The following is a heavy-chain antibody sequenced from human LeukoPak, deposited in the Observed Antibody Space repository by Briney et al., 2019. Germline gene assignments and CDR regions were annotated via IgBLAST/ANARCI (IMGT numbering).Heavy chain of an antibody. V-gene: IGHV1-69*13. CDR1: GGTFSSYA. CDR3: ARGTSAVYYDFWSGDNWFGP. J-gene: IGHJ5*02. Sequence: ASVKVSCKASGGTFSSYAISWVRQAPGQGLEWMGGIIPIFGTANYAQKFQGRVTITADESTSTAYMELSSLRSEDTAVYYCARGTSAVYYDFWSGDNWFGPWGQGTLVTVSS. D-gene: IGHD3-3*01. CDR2: IIPIFGTA.